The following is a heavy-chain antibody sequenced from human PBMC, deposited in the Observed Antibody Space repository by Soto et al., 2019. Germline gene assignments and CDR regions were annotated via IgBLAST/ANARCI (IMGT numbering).Heavy chain of an antibody. Sequence: EVPLLESGGGLVQPGGSLRLSCAASGFTFSSYAMSWVRQAPGKGLEWVSVISGNGDSTYYADSVKGRFTISRDNSKNTLYLQMNSLRAEDTAVYYCAKRGAGHYFDFWGQGTLVTVSS. J-gene: IGHJ4*02. CDR1: GFTFSSYA. CDR2: ISGNGDST. CDR3: AKRGAGHYFDF. V-gene: IGHV3-23*01. D-gene: IGHD6-19*01.